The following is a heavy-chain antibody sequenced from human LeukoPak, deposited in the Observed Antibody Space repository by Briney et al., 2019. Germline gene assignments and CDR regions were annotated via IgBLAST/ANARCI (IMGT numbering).Heavy chain of an antibody. CDR3: AKSSVSYYGSGSYGSGYFDY. Sequence: GRSLRLSXAASGFTFDDYAMHWVRQAPGKGVEWVSGISWNRGSIGYADSVKGRFTISRDNAKNSLYLQMNSLRAEDMALYYCAKSSVSYYGSGSYGSGYFDYWGQGTLVTVSS. CDR2: ISWNRGSI. D-gene: IGHD3-10*01. J-gene: IGHJ4*02. V-gene: IGHV3-9*03. CDR1: GFTFDDYA.